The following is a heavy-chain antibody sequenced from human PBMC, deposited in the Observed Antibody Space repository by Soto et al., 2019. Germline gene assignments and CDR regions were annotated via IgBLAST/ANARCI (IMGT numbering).Heavy chain of an antibody. D-gene: IGHD4-17*01. J-gene: IGHJ6*04. CDR1: GFTFSSYD. CDR3: ARSLCTTVTTCYLMDV. V-gene: IGHV3-13*01. Sequence: GGSLRLSCAASGFTFSSYDMHWVRQATGKGLEWVSAIGTAGDTYYPGSVKGRFTISRENAKNSLYLQMNSLRAGDTAVYYCARSLCTTVTTCYLMDVWGKGTTVTVSS. CDR2: IGTAGDT.